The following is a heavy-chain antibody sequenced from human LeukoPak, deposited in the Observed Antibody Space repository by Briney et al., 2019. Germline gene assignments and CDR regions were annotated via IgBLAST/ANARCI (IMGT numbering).Heavy chain of an antibody. CDR1: GFTFSSYA. J-gene: IGHJ6*02. V-gene: IGHV3-23*01. CDR3: AKAASSSWPSYYYGMDV. CDR2: ISGSGVTT. Sequence: GGSLRLSCVASGFTFSSYAMGWVRQAPGKGLEWVSAISGSGVTTHYADSVKGRFTISKDNSKNTVYLQMSSLRVDDTAVYYCAKAASSSWPSYYYGMDVWGQGTTVTVSS. D-gene: IGHD6-13*01.